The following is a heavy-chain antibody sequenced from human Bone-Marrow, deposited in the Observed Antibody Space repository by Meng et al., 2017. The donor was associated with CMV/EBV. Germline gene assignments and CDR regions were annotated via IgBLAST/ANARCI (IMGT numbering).Heavy chain of an antibody. CDR3: ARTRAYYYYYYGMDV. Sequence: GESLKISCAASGFTFSDYYMSWIRQAPGKGLERVSYISSSGSTIYYADSVKGRFTISRDNAKNSLYLQMNSLRAEDTAVYYCARTRAYYYYYYGMDVWGQGTTVTVSS. J-gene: IGHJ6*02. CDR1: GFTFSDYY. CDR2: ISSSGSTI. V-gene: IGHV3-11*01.